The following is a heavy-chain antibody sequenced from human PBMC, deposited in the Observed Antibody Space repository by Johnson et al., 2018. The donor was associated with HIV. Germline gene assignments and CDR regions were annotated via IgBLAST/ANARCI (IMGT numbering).Heavy chain of an antibody. J-gene: IGHJ3*01. Sequence: VQLVESGGGLVQPGGSLRLSCAASGFTFSSYAMSWVRQAPGKGLEWVSAISGSDGSATASAHSVKGRFTISRDNAKKTLYLQMNSRRAEDTAVYYCARKQWLEIPSDALDVWGQGTMVTVSS. CDR2: ISGSDGSAT. D-gene: IGHD6-19*01. V-gene: IGHV3-23*04. CDR1: GFTFSSYA. CDR3: ARKQWLEIPSDALDV.